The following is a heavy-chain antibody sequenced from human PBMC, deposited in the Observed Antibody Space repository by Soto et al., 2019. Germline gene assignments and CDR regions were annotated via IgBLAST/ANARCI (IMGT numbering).Heavy chain of an antibody. J-gene: IGHJ6*02. CDR3: ARDDVLRSLEWPPARYYGMDV. CDR1: GGTFSSYA. V-gene: IGHV1-69*13. Sequence: GASVKVSCKASGGTFSSYAISWVRQAPGQGLEWMGGIIPIFGTANYAQKFQGRVTITADESTSTAYMELSSLRSEDTAVYYCARDDVLRSLEWPPARYYGMDVWGQGTTVTVSS. CDR2: IIPIFGTA. D-gene: IGHD3-3*01.